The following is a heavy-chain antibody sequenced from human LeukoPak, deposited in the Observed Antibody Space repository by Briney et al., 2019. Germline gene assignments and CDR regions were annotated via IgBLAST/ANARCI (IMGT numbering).Heavy chain of an antibody. CDR3: ARWDIRGTAHQLDY. D-gene: IGHD1-7*01. Sequence: GGSLRLSCAASGFVFSKYVMSWVRPAPGKGLEWVANIKQDGSEKYYVDSVKGRFTISRDNAKNSMYLQMNSLRAEDTAVYYCARWDIRGTAHQLDYWGQGTLVTVSS. J-gene: IGHJ4*02. CDR2: IKQDGSEK. V-gene: IGHV3-7*01. CDR1: GFVFSKYV.